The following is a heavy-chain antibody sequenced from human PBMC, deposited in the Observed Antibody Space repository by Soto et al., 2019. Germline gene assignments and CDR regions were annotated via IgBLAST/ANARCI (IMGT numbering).Heavy chain of an antibody. V-gene: IGHV4-38-2*02. J-gene: IGHJ5*02. CDR2: IYHSGST. Sequence: PSETLSLTCAVSGYSISSGYYWGWIRQPPGKGLEWIGSIYHSGSTYYNPSLKSRVTISVDTSKNQFSLKLSSVTAADTAVYYCARDQGQVRYSSPKYNWFDPWGQGTLVTVSS. D-gene: IGHD6-19*01. CDR3: ARDQGQVRYSSPKYNWFDP. CDR1: GYSISSGYY.